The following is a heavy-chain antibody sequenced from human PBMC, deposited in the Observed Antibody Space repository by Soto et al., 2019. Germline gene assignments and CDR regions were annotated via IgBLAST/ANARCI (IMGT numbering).Heavy chain of an antibody. Sequence: VQLVESGGGLVQPGGSLRLSCAASGFSFSSYWMHWVRHAPGKGLVWVSRINSYGSSTTYADSVKGRFTISRDNAKKTLYLQMNSLTPEDTAVYYCAKGVPAATRYFQHWGQGTLDTVYS. D-gene: IGHD2-2*01. V-gene: IGHV3-74*01. CDR3: AKGVPAATRYFQH. CDR2: INSYGSST. J-gene: IGHJ1*01. CDR1: GFSFSSYW.